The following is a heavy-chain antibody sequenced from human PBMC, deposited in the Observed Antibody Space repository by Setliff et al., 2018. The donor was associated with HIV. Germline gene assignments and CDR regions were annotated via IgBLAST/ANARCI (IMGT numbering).Heavy chain of an antibody. J-gene: IGHJ4*02. D-gene: IGHD2-2*01. Sequence: SENLSLTCTVSGDHISTYCWIWIRQPPGKGLEWIGNIYTSGSTNYNPSLKSRVTISVDTSKNQFSLKLSSVTAADTAVYYCARLDCSSSSGFVDYWGQGTLVTVSS. CDR3: ARLDCSSSSGFVDY. CDR2: IYTSGST. V-gene: IGHV4-4*09. CDR1: GDHISTYC.